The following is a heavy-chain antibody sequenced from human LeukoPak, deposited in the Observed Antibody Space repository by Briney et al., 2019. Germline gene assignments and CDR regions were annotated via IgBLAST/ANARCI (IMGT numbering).Heavy chain of an antibody. J-gene: IGHJ4*02. CDR2: MSSSDDGR. Sequence: PGGSLRLSCATSGFSFSSYAMSWVRQAPGKGLEWVSAMSSSDDGRYYAASVRGRSTISRDTSRSTLYLQMNSLRAEDAAVYYCAKAPVTSCRGAFCYPFDYWGQGTLSPSPQ. CDR3: AKAPVTSCRGAFCYPFDY. CDR1: GFSFSSYA. V-gene: IGHV3-23*01. D-gene: IGHD2-15*01.